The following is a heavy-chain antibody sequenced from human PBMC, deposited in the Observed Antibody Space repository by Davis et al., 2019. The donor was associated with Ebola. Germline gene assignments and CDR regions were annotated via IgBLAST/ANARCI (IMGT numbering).Heavy chain of an antibody. CDR3: SERGSSV. J-gene: IGHJ4*02. D-gene: IGHD3-10*01. CDR2: IYYTGNA. CDR1: AASISRHY. Sequence: PSESLTLSCTVSAASISRHYWSCIRQLPGRRMEWFGSIYYTGNAYYNSSLASRATISVDTSKNQFSLKLTSVTAADTAMYYCSERGSSVWGQGTLVTVSS. V-gene: IGHV4-59*03.